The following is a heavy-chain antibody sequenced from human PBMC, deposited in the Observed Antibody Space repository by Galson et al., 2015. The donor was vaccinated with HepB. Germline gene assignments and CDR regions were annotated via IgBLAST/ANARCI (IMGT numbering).Heavy chain of an antibody. CDR1: GYTFTSYA. J-gene: IGHJ4*02. Sequence: SVKVSCKASGYTFTSYAMHWVRQAPGQRPEWMGWINAGNGNTKYSQKFQGRVTITRDTSASTAYLELSSLRAEDTAVYYCARGVGYGDYYVYVDYWGQGTLVTVSA. CDR3: ARGVGYGDYYVYVDY. D-gene: IGHD2-21*02. V-gene: IGHV1-3*01. CDR2: INAGNGNT.